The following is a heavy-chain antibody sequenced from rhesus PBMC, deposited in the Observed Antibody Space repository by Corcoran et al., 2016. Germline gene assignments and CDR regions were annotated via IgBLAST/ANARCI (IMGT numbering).Heavy chain of an antibody. Sequence: QVQLVQSGAEVKKPGSSVKVSCKASGYTFTDYYMHWVRQAPQQGLAWMGWINPYNGNTKYAPKFQSRVTITRDTSTSTAYMELSSLRSEDTAVYYCARGSTVDYWGPGVLVTVS. J-gene: IGHJ4*01. CDR1: GYTFTDYY. CDR2: INPYNGNT. V-gene: IGHV1S2*01. CDR3: ARGSTVDY.